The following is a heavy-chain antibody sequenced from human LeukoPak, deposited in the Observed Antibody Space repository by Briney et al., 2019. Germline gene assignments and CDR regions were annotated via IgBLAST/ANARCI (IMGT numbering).Heavy chain of an antibody. Sequence: SETLSLTCTVSGGSISSSSYYWGWIRQPPEKGLEWIGSIYYSGSTYYNPSLKSRVTISVDTSKNQFSLKLSSVTAADTAVYYCARLGYSGYDPGIDYWGQGTLVTVSS. J-gene: IGHJ4*02. CDR3: ARLGYSGYDPGIDY. CDR2: IYYSGST. CDR1: GGSISSSSYY. V-gene: IGHV4-39*01. D-gene: IGHD5-12*01.